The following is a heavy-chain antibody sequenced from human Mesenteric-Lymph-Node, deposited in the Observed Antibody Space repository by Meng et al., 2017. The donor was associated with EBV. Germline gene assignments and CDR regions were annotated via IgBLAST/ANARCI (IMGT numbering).Heavy chain of an antibody. D-gene: IGHD3-10*01. CDR1: GGSISSDNW. V-gene: IGHV4-4*02. CDR2: IHHSGAT. J-gene: IGHJ5*02. Sequence: QWQLHEPGPGLVKPSGDLSLPFAFAGGSISSDNWWTWVRQPPGKGLEWIGEIHHSGATNYNPSLKSRVTISVDKSKNQFSLKLSSVTAADAAVYFCASVIYGSGLNSWFDPWGHGTLVTVSS. CDR3: ASVIYGSGLNSWFDP.